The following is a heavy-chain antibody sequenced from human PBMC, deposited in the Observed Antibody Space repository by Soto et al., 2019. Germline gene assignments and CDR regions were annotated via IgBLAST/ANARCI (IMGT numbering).Heavy chain of an antibody. CDR1: GFTFSSYW. J-gene: IGHJ6*02. Sequence: PGGSLRLSCAASGFTFSSYWMHWVRQAPGKGLVWVSRINSDGSSTSYADSVKGRFTISRDNAKNTLYLQMNSLRAEDTAVYYCAREREGYCSGGSCPQLDYYYGMDVWGQGTTVTVSS. D-gene: IGHD2-15*01. CDR3: AREREGYCSGGSCPQLDYYYGMDV. CDR2: INSDGSST. V-gene: IGHV3-74*01.